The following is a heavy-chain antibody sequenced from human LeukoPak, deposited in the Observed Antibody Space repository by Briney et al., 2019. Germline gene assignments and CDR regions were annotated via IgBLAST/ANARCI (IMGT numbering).Heavy chain of an antibody. CDR2: ICGSDGST. CDR1: RFSFTDAW. Sequence: QSGGSLRLSCVVSRFSFTDAWMSWVRQAPGKGLEWVSSICGSDGSTYYADSVKGRFTISRDDSKNTLYLQMNSLRAEDTAVYYCAKCGRDYDFWSGSGDWGQGTLVTVSS. J-gene: IGHJ4*02. CDR3: AKCGRDYDFWSGSGD. V-gene: IGHV3-23*01. D-gene: IGHD3-3*01.